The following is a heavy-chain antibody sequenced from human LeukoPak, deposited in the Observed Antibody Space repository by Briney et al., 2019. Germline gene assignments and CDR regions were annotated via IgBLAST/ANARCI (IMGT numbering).Heavy chain of an antibody. Sequence: GESLRVSCTASGFTFSNYCMHWVRQTPGKGLIWVSRICPGGTITNYADSVKGRFTISRDDAKNMMFLQMNSLRADDTAVYYCVRDFRSADYWGQGILVTVSS. V-gene: IGHV3-74*01. J-gene: IGHJ4*02. CDR3: VRDFRSADY. CDR2: ICPGGTIT. CDR1: GFTFSNYC.